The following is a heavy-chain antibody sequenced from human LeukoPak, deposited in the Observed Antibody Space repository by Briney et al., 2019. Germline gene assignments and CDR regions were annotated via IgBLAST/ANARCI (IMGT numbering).Heavy chain of an antibody. CDR3: ARGNTYSSSSDFDY. J-gene: IGHJ4*02. CDR2: INHSGST. Sequence: SETLSLTCAVYGGSFSGYYWSWIRQPPGKGLEWIGEINHSGSTDYNPSLKSRVTISVDTSKNQFSLKLSSVTAADTAVYYCARGNTYSSSSDFDYWGQGTLVTVSS. V-gene: IGHV4-34*01. D-gene: IGHD6-6*01. CDR1: GGSFSGYY.